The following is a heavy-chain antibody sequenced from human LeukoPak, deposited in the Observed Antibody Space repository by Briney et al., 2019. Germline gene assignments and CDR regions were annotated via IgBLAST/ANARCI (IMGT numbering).Heavy chain of an antibody. CDR2: ISAYNGNT. CDR1: GYTFTSYG. J-gene: IGHJ4*02. D-gene: IGHD6-13*01. Sequence: ASVKVSCKASGYTFTSYGISWVRQAPGQGLEWMGWISAYNGNTNYAQKLQGRVTMTTDTSTSTAYMELRSLRAEDTAVYYCARDWAQSAAGSPDYWGQGTLVTVSS. CDR3: ARDWAQSAAGSPDY. V-gene: IGHV1-18*01.